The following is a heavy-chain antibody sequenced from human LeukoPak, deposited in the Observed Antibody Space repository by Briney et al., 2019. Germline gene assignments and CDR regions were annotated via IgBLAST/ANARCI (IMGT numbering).Heavy chain of an antibody. V-gene: IGHV4-34*01. CDR3: ARRWVYDKRAFDA. J-gene: IGHJ3*01. D-gene: IGHD3-16*01. CDR1: GGSFSGYY. Sequence: SETLSLTCAVYGGSFSGYYWSWIRQPPGKGLEWIGEINHSGSTNYNPSLKSRVTISLDTSKNQFSLNLSSVTAADTAVYYCARRWVYDKRAFDAWGQGTMVTVSS. CDR2: INHSGST.